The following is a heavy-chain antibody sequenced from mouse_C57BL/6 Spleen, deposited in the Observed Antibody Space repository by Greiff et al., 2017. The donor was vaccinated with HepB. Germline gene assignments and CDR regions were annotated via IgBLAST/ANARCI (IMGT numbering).Heavy chain of an antibody. Sequence: EVQLQQSGPELVKPGASVKIPCKASGYTFTDYNMDWVKQSHGKSLEWIGDINPNNGGTIYNQKFKGKATLTVDKSSSTAYMELRSLTSEDTAVYYCARPIYYGYDAYYFDYWGQGTTLTVSS. J-gene: IGHJ2*01. CDR3: ARPIYYGYDAYYFDY. CDR2: INPNNGGT. CDR1: GYTFTDYN. V-gene: IGHV1-18*01. D-gene: IGHD2-2*01.